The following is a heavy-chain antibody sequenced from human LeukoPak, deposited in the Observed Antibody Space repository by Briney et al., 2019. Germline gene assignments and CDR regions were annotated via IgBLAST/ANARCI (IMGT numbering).Heavy chain of an antibody. Sequence: ASVKVSCRAAGYTYTIHNMHWVRQAPGQGLEWVGIINPSAGSTSYPQKFQGRVTMTSDTSTSTVYMELSSLRYDDTAVYYCGAPSAAGYIGNFWSGPLDYWGQGTPVSVSS. V-gene: IGHV1-46*01. CDR2: INPSAGST. CDR1: GYTYTIHN. CDR3: GAPSAAGYIGNFWSGPLDY. J-gene: IGHJ4*02. D-gene: IGHD3-3*01.